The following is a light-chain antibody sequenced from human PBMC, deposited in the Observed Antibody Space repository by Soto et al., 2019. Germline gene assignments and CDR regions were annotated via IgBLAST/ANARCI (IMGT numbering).Light chain of an antibody. CDR1: SSNIGAPFD. CDR3: QSYDNSLSAWV. Sequence: QLVLTQPPSVSGAPGQRVTISCSGSSSNIGAPFDVHWYQQVPGSAPKIVIYGNDNRPSGVPGRFSGSKSGTSASLAITGLQAEDEADYFCQSYDNSLSAWVFGGGTQLTVL. V-gene: IGLV1-40*01. CDR2: GND. J-gene: IGLJ3*02.